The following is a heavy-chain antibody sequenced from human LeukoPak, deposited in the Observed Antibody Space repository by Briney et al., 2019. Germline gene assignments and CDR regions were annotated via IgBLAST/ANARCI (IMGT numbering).Heavy chain of an antibody. CDR2: INPSGGST. Sequence: ASVKVSCKASGYTFTSYYMHWVRQAPGQGLEWMGIINPSGGSTSYAQKFQGRVTMTRDTSTSTVYMELSSLRSEDTAVYYCARDRSDCGGDCYSFDYWGQGTLVTVSS. CDR3: ARDRSDCGGDCYSFDY. CDR1: GYTFTSYY. D-gene: IGHD2-21*02. V-gene: IGHV1-46*01. J-gene: IGHJ4*02.